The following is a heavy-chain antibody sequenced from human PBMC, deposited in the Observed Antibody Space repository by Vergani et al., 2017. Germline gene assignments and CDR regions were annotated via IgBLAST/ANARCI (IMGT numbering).Heavy chain of an antibody. CDR2: ISYDGSNK. Sequence: QVQLVESGGGVVQPGRSLRLSCAASGFTFSSYAMHWVRQAPGKGLEWVAVISYDGSNKYYADSVKGRFTISRDHSKNTLYLQMNSLRAEDTAVYYCARDXEPYSSGWYRPHLSDHDAFDIWGQGTMVTVSS. CDR3: ARDXEPYSSGWYRPHLSDHDAFDI. CDR1: GFTFSSYA. D-gene: IGHD6-19*01. V-gene: IGHV3-30-3*01. J-gene: IGHJ3*02.